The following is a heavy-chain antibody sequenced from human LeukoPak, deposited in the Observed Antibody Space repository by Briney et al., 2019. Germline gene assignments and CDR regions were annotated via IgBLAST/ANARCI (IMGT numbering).Heavy chain of an antibody. J-gene: IGHJ4*02. CDR2: INPNSGGT. CDR3: ARDPRDIVVVVAALDY. Sequence: ASVKVSCKASGYTFTGYYMHWVRQAPGQGLEWMGWINPNSGGTNYAQKFQGRVTMTRDTSISTAYMELSRRRPDDTAVYYCARDPRDIVVVVAALDYWGQGTLVTVSS. D-gene: IGHD2-15*01. V-gene: IGHV1-2*02. CDR1: GYTFTGYY.